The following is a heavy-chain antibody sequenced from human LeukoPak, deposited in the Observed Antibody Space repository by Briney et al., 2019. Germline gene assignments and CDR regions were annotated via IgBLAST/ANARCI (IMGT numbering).Heavy chain of an antibody. CDR3: AKDSDGGYDY. D-gene: IGHD5-12*01. Sequence: PGRSLRLSCAASGFTFSSYGMHWVRQAPGKGLEWVAVISYDGSNKYYADSVKGRFTISRDNSKNTLYLQMNSLRAEDTAVYYCAKDSDGGYDYWGQGTLVTVSS. V-gene: IGHV3-30*18. J-gene: IGHJ4*02. CDR1: GFTFSSYG. CDR2: ISYDGSNK.